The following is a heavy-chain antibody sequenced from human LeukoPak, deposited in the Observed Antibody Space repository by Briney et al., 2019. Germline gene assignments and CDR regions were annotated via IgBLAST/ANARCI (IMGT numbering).Heavy chain of an antibody. J-gene: IGHJ4*02. V-gene: IGHV3-23*01. CDR2: ISGSGGST. Sequence: GGSLRLSCAASGFTFSSYAMSWVRQAPGKGLEWVSAISGSGGSTYHADSVKGLFTISRDNSKNTLYLQMNSLRAEDTAVYYCAKELVSSGYYLDYWGQGTLVTVSS. D-gene: IGHD3-22*01. CDR1: GFTFSSYA. CDR3: AKELVSSGYYLDY.